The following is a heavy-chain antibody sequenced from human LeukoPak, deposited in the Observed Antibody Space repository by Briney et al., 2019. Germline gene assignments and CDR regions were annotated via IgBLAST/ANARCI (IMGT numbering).Heavy chain of an antibody. CDR1: GFTFSSYS. CDR2: ISVSGNT. J-gene: IGHJ4*02. Sequence: GGSLRLSCAASGFTFSSYSMNWVRQGPGKGLEWVSAISVSGNTYHADSVKGRFTISRDSYKNTLYLQMNSLRAEDAAVYYCAKAPVTTCSGAYCYPFDYWGQGTLVTVSS. D-gene: IGHD2-15*01. V-gene: IGHV3-23*01. CDR3: AKAPVTTCSGAYCYPFDY.